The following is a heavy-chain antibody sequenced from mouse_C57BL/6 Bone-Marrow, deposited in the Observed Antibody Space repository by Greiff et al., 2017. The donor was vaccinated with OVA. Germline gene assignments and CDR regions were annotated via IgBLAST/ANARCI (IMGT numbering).Heavy chain of an antibody. CDR1: GFTFSSYA. J-gene: IGHJ2*01. D-gene: IGHD1-1*02. CDR3: ARDGGWDY. CDR2: ISDGGSYP. Sequence: EVNVVESGGGLVKPGGSLKLSCAASGFTFSSYALSWVRQTPEKGLEWVATISDGGSYPYYPDNVKGRFTISRDNAKNNLYLQMSHLKSEDTAMYYCARDGGWDYWGQGTTLTVSS. V-gene: IGHV5-4*01.